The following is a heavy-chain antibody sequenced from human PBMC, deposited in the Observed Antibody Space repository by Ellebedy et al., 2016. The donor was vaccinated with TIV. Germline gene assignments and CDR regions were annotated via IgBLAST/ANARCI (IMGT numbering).Heavy chain of an antibody. CDR1: GFIFSNYN. D-gene: IGHD2-15*01. CDR3: TRDVGCSGGRCYSYYDY. Sequence: GGSLRLSCAASGFIFSNYNMNWVRQAPGKGLEWVSHISSSSTIYYTDSVRGRFTISRDNAKNTLSLQMNSLRVEDTAVYYCTRDVGCSGGRCYSYYDYWGLGTLVTVSS. V-gene: IGHV3-69-1*01. CDR2: ISSSSTI. J-gene: IGHJ4*02.